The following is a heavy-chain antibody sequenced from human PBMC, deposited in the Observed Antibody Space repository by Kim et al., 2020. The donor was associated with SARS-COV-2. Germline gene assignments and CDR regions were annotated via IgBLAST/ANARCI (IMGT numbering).Heavy chain of an antibody. V-gene: IGHV1-2*06. CDR1: GYTFTGYY. J-gene: IGHJ4*02. CDR2: INPNSGGT. D-gene: IGHD3-10*01. Sequence: ASVTVSCKASGYTFTGYYMHWVRQAPGQGLEWMGRINPNSGGTNYAQKFQGRVTMTRDTSISTAYMELSRLRSDDTAVYYCAREPLRGALDYWGQGTLVTVSS. CDR3: AREPLRGALDY.